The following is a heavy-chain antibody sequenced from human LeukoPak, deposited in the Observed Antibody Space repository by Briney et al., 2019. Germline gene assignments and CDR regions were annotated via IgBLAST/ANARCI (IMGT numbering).Heavy chain of an antibody. V-gene: IGHV3-30*18. D-gene: IGHD6-6*01. Sequence: GGSLRLSCAASGFTFSSYGMHWVRQAPGKGLEWVAVISYDGSNKYYADSVKGRFTISRDNSKNTLYLQMNSLRAEDTAVYYCAKDLSSSSHTFDYWGQGTLATVSS. CDR3: AKDLSSSSHTFDY. J-gene: IGHJ4*02. CDR2: ISYDGSNK. CDR1: GFTFSSYG.